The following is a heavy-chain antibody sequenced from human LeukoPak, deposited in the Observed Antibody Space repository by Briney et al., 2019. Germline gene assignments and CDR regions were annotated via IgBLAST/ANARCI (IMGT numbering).Heavy chain of an antibody. CDR1: GYTFTGYY. J-gene: IGHJ4*02. V-gene: IGHV1-2*02. Sequence: ASVKVSCKASGYTFTGYYMHWVRQAPGQGLEWMGWINPNSGGTNYAQKFQGRVTMTRDTSISTAYMELSRLRSDDTAVYYCARAHAIGYEGATWDSDYWGQGTLVTVSS. CDR3: ARAHAIGYEGATWDSDY. CDR2: INPNSGGT. D-gene: IGHD1-26*01.